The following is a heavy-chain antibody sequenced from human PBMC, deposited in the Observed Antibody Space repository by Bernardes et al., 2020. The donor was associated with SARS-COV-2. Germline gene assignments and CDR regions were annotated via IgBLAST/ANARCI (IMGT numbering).Heavy chain of an antibody. Sequence: GGSLRLSCAASGFTFSSYAMSWVRQAPGKGLECVSSITARGDNTKYADSVKGRFTISRDNSKNTLYLQLNSLRADDTAVYYCAKVPPSSGWYWGFLQHWGQGTAVTVSS. V-gene: IGHV3-23*01. D-gene: IGHD6-19*01. CDR2: ITARGDNT. CDR1: GFTFSSYA. CDR3: AKVPPSSGWYWGFLQH. J-gene: IGHJ1*01.